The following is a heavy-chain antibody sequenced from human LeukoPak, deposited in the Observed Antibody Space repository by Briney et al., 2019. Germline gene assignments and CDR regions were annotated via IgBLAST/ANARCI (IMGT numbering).Heavy chain of an antibody. CDR2: ISYDGSNK. Sequence: GGSLRLSCAASGFTFSSYGMHWVRQAPGKGLEWVAVISYDGSNKYYADSVKGRFTISRDNSKNTLYLQMNSLRAEDTAVYYCARGNEYSSSWKDPYFQHWGQGTLVTVSS. D-gene: IGHD6-13*01. V-gene: IGHV3-30*19. CDR3: ARGNEYSSSWKDPYFQH. CDR1: GFTFSSYG. J-gene: IGHJ1*01.